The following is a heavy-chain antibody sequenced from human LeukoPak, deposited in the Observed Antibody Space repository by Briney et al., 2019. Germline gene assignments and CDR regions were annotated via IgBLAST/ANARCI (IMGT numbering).Heavy chain of an antibody. J-gene: IGHJ4*02. CDR3: AKGTGDLGYYFDR. D-gene: IGHD7-27*01. CDR1: GFTFSTYA. Sequence: GGSLRLSCAASGFTFSTYAMNWVRQAPGKGLEWVSAISGSGDNTYHADSVKGRFSISRDNSKNTLYLQMNNLRAEDTAVYYCAKGTGDLGYYFDRWGQGTLVTVSS. V-gene: IGHV3-23*01. CDR2: ISGSGDNT.